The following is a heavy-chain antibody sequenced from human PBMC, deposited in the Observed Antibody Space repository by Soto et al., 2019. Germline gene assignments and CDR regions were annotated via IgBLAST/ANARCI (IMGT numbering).Heavy chain of an antibody. J-gene: IGHJ4*02. CDR3: ASPYCSGGSCYSGSFDY. Sequence: GASVKVSCKASGGTFSSYAISWVRQAPGQGLEWMGGIIPIFGTANYAQKFQGRVTITADESTSTAYMELSSLRSEDTAVYYCASPYCSGGSCYSGSFDYWGQGTLVTVSS. CDR1: GGTFSSYA. CDR2: IIPIFGTA. D-gene: IGHD2-15*01. V-gene: IGHV1-69*13.